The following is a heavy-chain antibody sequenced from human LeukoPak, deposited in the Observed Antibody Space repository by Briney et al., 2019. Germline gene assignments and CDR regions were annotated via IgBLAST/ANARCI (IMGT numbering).Heavy chain of an antibody. Sequence: SETLSLTCAVYGGSFSGYYWSWIRQPPGKGLEWIGEINHSGSTNYNPSLKSRVTISVDTSKNQFSLKLSSVTAADTAVYYCARQSSSSWYCPYFDYWGQGTLVTVSS. D-gene: IGHD6-13*01. CDR1: GGSFSGYY. CDR3: ARQSSSSWYCPYFDY. V-gene: IGHV4-34*01. CDR2: INHSGST. J-gene: IGHJ4*02.